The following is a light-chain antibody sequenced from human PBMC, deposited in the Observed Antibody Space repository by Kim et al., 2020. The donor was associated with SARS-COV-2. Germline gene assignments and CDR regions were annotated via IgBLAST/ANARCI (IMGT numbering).Light chain of an antibody. CDR1: QSISSW. Sequence: SVFVVCVCTITCLASQSISSWLAWYQQKPGKAPKLLIYKASSLESGVPSRFSGSGSGTEFTLTISSLQPDDFATYYCQQYNSYSYSFGQGTKLEI. CDR2: KAS. CDR3: QQYNSYSYS. V-gene: IGKV1-5*03. J-gene: IGKJ2*03.